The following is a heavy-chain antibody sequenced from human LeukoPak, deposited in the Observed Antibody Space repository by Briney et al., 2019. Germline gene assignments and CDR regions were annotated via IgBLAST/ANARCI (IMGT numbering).Heavy chain of an antibody. CDR1: GYTFTGYY. CDR3: ARDGDIVVPRGDY. J-gene: IGHJ4*02. CDR2: INPNSGDT. Sequence: GASVKVSCKASGYTFTGYYMHWVRQAPGQGLEWMGRINPNSGDTNYAQKFQGRVTMTRDTSISTAYMELSRLRSDDTAVYYCARDGDIVVPRGDYWGQGTLVTVSS. V-gene: IGHV1-2*06. D-gene: IGHD2-15*01.